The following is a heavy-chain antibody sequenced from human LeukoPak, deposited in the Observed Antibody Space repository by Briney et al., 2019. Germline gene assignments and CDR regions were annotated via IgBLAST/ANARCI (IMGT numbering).Heavy chain of an antibody. D-gene: IGHD3-10*01. CDR1: GFTSSSYV. J-gene: IGHJ4*02. V-gene: IGHV3-23*01. CDR2: ISGSEGST. Sequence: PGGSLRLSCVASGFTSSSYVMSGGRQPPGKGLQWVSSISGSEGSTYYADSVKGRFTISRDNSKNTLYLQMNSLRAEDTAVYYCARESVSRSYLAPLDYWGQGTLVTVSS. CDR3: ARESVSRSYLAPLDY.